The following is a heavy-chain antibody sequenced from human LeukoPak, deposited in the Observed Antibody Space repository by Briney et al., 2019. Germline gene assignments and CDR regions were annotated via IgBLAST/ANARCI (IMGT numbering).Heavy chain of an antibody. CDR1: GFTFNTFN. D-gene: IGHD3-9*01. V-gene: IGHV3-21*01. Sequence: PGGSLRLTCAASGFTFNTFNMNWVRQAPGKGLEWVSSITSGGDYIYYADSVKGRFTTSRDNHKNSLSLQLNSLRVEDTAVYYCARGHYDVLAASYKWTPDYWGQGTLVTVSS. CDR3: ARGHYDVLAASYKWTPDY. J-gene: IGHJ4*02. CDR2: ITSGGDYI.